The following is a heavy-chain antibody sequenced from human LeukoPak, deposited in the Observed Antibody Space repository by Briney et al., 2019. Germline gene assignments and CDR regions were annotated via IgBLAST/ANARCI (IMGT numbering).Heavy chain of an antibody. D-gene: IGHD3-3*01. CDR1: GGSFSGHR. CDR2: INHSGST. V-gene: IGHV4-34*01. J-gene: IGHJ4*02. CDR3: ARDTYDFWRWVSES. Sequence: PSETLSLTCAVYGGSFSGHRWTWIRQPPGKGLEWIGEINHSGSTNSNPSLKSRVTISVDTSKNQFSLKLSSVTAADTAVYYCARDTYDFWRWVSESWGQGTLVTVPS.